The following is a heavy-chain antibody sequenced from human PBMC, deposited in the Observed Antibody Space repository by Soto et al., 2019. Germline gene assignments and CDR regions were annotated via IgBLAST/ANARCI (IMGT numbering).Heavy chain of an antibody. Sequence: QLQLQESGSGLVKPSQTLSLTCAVSCGSISSGGYSWSWIRKQPGKGLEWIGHIDHTGTTHYNQTIRSRVTISVDMSKTQFSLKLISVTAAYTAVYYCDRGGSRCYAMDVWGQGNTVTVSS. CDR1: CGSISSGGYS. V-gene: IGHV4-30-2*01. D-gene: IGHD3-10*01. CDR2: IDHTGTT. J-gene: IGHJ6*02. CDR3: DRGGSRCYAMDV.